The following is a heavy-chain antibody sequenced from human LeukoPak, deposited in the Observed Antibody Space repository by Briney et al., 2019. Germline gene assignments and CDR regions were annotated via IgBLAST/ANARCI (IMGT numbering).Heavy chain of an antibody. J-gene: IGHJ4*02. CDR3: ARDLGSSRPNF. CDR1: GFSFSTYW. Sequence: GGSLRLSCAASGFSFSTYWMSWVRQAPGQGLEWVANIKQDGSEKYYVGSAKGRFTISRDNAKNSLYLQMNSLRAEDTAVYYCARDLGSSRPNFWGQGILVTVSS. CDR2: IKQDGSEK. V-gene: IGHV3-7*01. D-gene: IGHD6-13*01.